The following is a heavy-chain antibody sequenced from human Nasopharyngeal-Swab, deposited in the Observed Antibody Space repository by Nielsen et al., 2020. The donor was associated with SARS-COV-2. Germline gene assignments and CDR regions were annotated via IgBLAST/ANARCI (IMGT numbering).Heavy chain of an antibody. CDR3: ARGTVSYYDFWSGFDMDV. J-gene: IGHJ6*03. V-gene: IGHV1-8*01. D-gene: IGHD3-3*01. Sequence: ASVKVSCKASGYTLTSYGISWVRQAPGQGLEWMGWMNPNSGNTGYAQKFQGRVTMTRNTSISTAYMELSSLRSEDTAVYYCARGTVSYYDFWSGFDMDVWGKGTTVTVSS. CDR2: MNPNSGNT. CDR1: GYTLTSYG.